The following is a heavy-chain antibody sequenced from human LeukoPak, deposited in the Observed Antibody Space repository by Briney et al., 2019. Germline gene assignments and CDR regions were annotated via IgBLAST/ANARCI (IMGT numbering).Heavy chain of an antibody. CDR3: AKDIGYGSSATCYGLDY. Sequence: GGSLRLSCAASGFTFSSYDMSWVRQAPGKGLEWVSTVSGGGGTTYYADSVKGRFTISRDNYKNTLFLQMSILSAEDTAIYYCAKDIGYGSSATCYGLDYWGQGTLVTVSS. J-gene: IGHJ4*02. V-gene: IGHV3-23*01. D-gene: IGHD2-2*03. CDR1: GFTFSSYD. CDR2: VSGGGGTT.